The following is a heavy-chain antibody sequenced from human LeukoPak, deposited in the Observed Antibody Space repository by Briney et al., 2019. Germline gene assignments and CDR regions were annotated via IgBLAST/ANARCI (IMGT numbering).Heavy chain of an antibody. CDR2: ISESGGDT. V-gene: IGHV3-23*01. CDR3: AKDQLWGDYYDTSGYPTFDY. J-gene: IGHJ4*02. CDR1: GFTFSSYA. Sequence: PGGSLRLSCAASGFTFSSYAMSWVRQAPGKGLEWVSTISESGGDTYDADSVKGRFTISRDNSKNTLYLQMSSLRAEDTAVYYCAKDQLWGDYYDTSGYPTFDYWGQGTLVTVSS. D-gene: IGHD3-22*01.